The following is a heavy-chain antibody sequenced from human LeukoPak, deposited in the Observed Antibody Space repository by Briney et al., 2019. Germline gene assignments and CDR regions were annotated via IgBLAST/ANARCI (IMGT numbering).Heavy chain of an antibody. CDR1: GYTLTELS. V-gene: IGHV1-24*01. D-gene: IGHD3-22*01. J-gene: IGHJ3*02. CDR2: FDPEDGET. Sequence: ASVKVSCKVSGYTLTELSMHWVRQAPGKGLEWMGGFDPEDGETIYAQKFQGRVTMTEDTSTDTAYMELSSLRSEDTAVYYCATGDYYESSVHAFDIWGQGTMVTVSS. CDR3: ATGDYYESSVHAFDI.